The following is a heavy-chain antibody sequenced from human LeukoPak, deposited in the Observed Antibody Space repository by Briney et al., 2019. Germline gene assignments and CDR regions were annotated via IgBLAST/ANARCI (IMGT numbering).Heavy chain of an antibody. D-gene: IGHD3-16*01. CDR1: GGPIGSHY. V-gene: IGHV4-59*11. CDR2: VYDIGST. Sequence: SETLSLTCTVSGGPIGSHYWTWIRQTPGKGLEWIGYVYDIGSTKYNPSLKSRVTISVDTSKNQFSLRLCSVTAADTAVYYCARGGVLKSVDYWGQGTLVAVSS. CDR3: ARGGVLKSVDY. J-gene: IGHJ4*02.